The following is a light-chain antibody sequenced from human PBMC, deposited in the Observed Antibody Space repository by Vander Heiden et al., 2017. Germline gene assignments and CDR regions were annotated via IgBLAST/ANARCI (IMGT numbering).Light chain of an antibody. V-gene: IGKV4-1*01. CDR2: WAS. CDR3: QQYYSTPPT. J-gene: IGKJ4*01. Sequence: DIVMTQSPDSLAVSLVESATINFKSSQSVLYSSNNQNYLAWYQQKPGQPPKLLIYWASTRESGVPDRFSGSGSGTDFTLTISSLQAEDVAVYYCQQYYSTPPTFGGGTKVEIK. CDR1: QSVLYSSNNQNY.